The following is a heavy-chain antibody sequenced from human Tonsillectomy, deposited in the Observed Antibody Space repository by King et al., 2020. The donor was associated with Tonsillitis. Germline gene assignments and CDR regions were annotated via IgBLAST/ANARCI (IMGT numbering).Heavy chain of an antibody. D-gene: IGHD2-2*01. Sequence: VQLQESGPGLVKPSQTLSLTCTVSGGSISSGSYYWSWIRQPAGKGLEWIGRIYTSGSTNYNPSLKSRVTISVDTSKNQFSLKLSSVTAADTAVYYCARDGRYCSSTSCYYYYYMDVWGKGTTVTVSS. V-gene: IGHV4-61*02. CDR2: IYTSGST. CDR3: ARDGRYCSSTSCYYYYYMDV. CDR1: GGSISSGSYY. J-gene: IGHJ6*03.